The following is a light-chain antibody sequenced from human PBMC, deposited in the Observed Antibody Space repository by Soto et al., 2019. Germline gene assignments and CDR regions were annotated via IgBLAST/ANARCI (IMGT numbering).Light chain of an antibody. CDR2: WAS. Sequence: DIVMTQSPDSLAVSLGERATINCKSSQSLLYSSNNKNYLTWYQQKPGQPPRLLIYWASTRESGVPDRFSGSGSGTDFILTVSSLQAEDVAVYYCQPHYSLPQTFGQGTRVEI. J-gene: IGKJ1*01. V-gene: IGKV4-1*01. CDR1: QSLLYSSNNKNY. CDR3: QPHYSLPQT.